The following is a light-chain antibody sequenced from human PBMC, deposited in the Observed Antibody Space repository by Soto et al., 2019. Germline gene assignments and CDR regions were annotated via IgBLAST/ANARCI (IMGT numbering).Light chain of an antibody. CDR1: QTISNY. CDR3: QQTYSTPST. J-gene: IGKJ5*01. Sequence: DIQMTQSPSSLSASVGDRVTITCRASQTISNYLNWYQQRPGTAPNLLIYSSSSLQSGVPPRLSGSGSGTEFTLTISSPQPEDFATYYCQQTYSTPSTFGQGTRREIK. CDR2: SSS. V-gene: IGKV1-39*01.